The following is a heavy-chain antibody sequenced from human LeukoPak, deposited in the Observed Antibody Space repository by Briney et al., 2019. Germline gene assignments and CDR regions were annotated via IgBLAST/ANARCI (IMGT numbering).Heavy chain of an antibody. CDR1: GYTFTGYY. Sequence: ASVKVSCKASGYTFTGYYMHWVRQAPGQGLEWMGWINPNSGGTNYAQKFQGRVTMTRDTSISTAYMELSRLRSDDTAVYYCARVRRVTARPSGFAFDIWGQGTMVTVSS. D-gene: IGHD6-6*01. J-gene: IGHJ3*02. CDR2: INPNSGGT. CDR3: ARVRRVTARPSGFAFDI. V-gene: IGHV1-2*02.